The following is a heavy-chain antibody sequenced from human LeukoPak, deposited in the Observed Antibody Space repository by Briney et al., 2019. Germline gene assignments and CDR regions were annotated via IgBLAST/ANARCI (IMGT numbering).Heavy chain of an antibody. J-gene: IGHJ6*03. CDR2: IHYSGST. Sequence: SETLSLTCTVSGGSISSYYWSWIRKPPGKGLEWIGYIHYSGSTNYNPSLKSRVTISVDTSKNQFSLKLSSVTAADTAVYYCAGTYTYYYYYYMDVWGKGTTVTISS. CDR1: GGSISSYY. D-gene: IGHD2-2*02. CDR3: AGTYTYYYYYYMDV. V-gene: IGHV4-59*01.